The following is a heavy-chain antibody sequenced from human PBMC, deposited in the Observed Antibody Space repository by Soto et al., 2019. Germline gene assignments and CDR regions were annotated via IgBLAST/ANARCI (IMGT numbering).Heavy chain of an antibody. V-gene: IGHV2-26*01. D-gene: IGHD3-10*01. CDR1: GFSLSNARMG. CDR2: IFSNDEK. J-gene: IGHJ3*02. Sequence: QVTLKESGPVLVKPTETLTLTCTVSGFSLSNARMGVSWIRQPPGKALEWLAHIFSNDEKSYSTSLKSRLTISNDTSKSQVVLTMTNMDPVDTATYYCARNGYYYGSWSYYTQSDAFDIWGQGTMVTVSS. CDR3: ARNGYYYGSWSYYTQSDAFDI.